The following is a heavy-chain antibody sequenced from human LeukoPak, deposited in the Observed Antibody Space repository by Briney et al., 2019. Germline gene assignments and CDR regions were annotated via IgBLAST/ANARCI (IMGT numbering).Heavy chain of an antibody. CDR3: AREIVATIGGAFDI. D-gene: IGHD5-12*01. Sequence: ASVKVSCKASGYTFSDYYLHWVRQAPGHGLEWMGWINPHSGGTHYARKFQGRVTMTRDTSISTAYMELSSLRSDDTAVYFCAREIVATIGGAFDIWGQGTMVTVSS. J-gene: IGHJ3*02. V-gene: IGHV1-2*02. CDR1: GYTFSDYY. CDR2: INPHSGGT.